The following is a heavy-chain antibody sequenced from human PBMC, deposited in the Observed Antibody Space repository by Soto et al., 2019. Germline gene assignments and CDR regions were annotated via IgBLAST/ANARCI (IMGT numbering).Heavy chain of an antibody. CDR2: IWYDGSNK. CDR3: AKGGGTLLAHGPFDP. V-gene: IGHV3-30*02. D-gene: IGHD3-10*01. J-gene: IGHJ5*02. Sequence: GGSLRLSCVASGFFLRDFCVHWVRQDTGKGLEWVSVIWYDGSNKYYADSVKGRFTISRDNSKNTLYLQMNSLRADDTAVYYCAKGGGTLLAHGPFDPWGQGTLVTVSS. CDR1: GFFLRDFC.